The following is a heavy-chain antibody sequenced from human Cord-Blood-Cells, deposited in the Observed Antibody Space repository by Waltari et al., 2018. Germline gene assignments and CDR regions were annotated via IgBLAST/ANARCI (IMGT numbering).Heavy chain of an antibody. CDR3: ARGLPYYYDSSGSRWFDP. CDR1: GGSFSGYY. V-gene: IGHV4-34*01. CDR2: INHSGST. Sequence: QVQLQQWGAGLLKPSETLSLPCAVYGGSFSGYYWSGIRPPPAKGLEWIGEINHSGSTNYNPSLKSRVTISVDTSKNQFSLKLSSVTAADTAVYYCARGLPYYYDSSGSRWFDPWGQGTLVTVSS. J-gene: IGHJ5*02. D-gene: IGHD3-22*01.